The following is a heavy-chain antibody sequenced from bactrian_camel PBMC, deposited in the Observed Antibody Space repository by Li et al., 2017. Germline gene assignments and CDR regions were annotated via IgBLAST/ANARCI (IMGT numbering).Heavy chain of an antibody. J-gene: IGHJ4*01. Sequence: QVQLVESGGGSVQAGGSLRLSCTASGYTYASHCMGWFRQAPGREREGVALIRSSDGITAHADSVKGRFTISQDNAKNTLYLQMNSLKPEDTATYYCAADIDDCYPGSWIGVYDYNYWGQGTQVTVS. CDR1: GYTYASHC. D-gene: IGHD1*01. CDR3: AADIDDCYPGSWIGVYDYNY. V-gene: IGHV3S63*01. CDR2: IRSSDGIT.